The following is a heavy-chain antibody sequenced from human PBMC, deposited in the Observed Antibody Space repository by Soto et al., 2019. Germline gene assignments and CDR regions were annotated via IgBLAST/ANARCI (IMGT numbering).Heavy chain of an antibody. CDR1: GFTVTSNG. CDR2: ISPNGQGI. D-gene: IGHD2-15*01. J-gene: IGHJ4*02. V-gene: IGHV3-23*01. CDR3: AKDRHFSCRDDTCYQTHDS. Sequence: GGSLRRSCGVSGFTVTSNGVSWVRQAPGKVLDWVSAISPNGQGIWYADSVKGRFTISRDNSDNTLYLQMNSLRHEDTALYFCAKDRHFSCRDDTCYQTHDSWGQGTLVNVSS.